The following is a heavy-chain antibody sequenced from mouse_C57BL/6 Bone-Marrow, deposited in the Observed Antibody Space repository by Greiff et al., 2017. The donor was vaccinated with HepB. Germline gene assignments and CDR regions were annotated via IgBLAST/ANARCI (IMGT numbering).Heavy chain of an antibody. CDR2: ISYDGSN. J-gene: IGHJ2*01. D-gene: IGHD2-2*01. Sequence: EVQLQQSGPGLVKPSQSLSLTCSVTGYSITSGYYWNWIRQFPGNKLEWMGYISYDGSNNYNPSLKNRISITRDTSKNQFFLKLNSVTTEDTATYYCARAHYGYLYYFDYWGQGTTLTVSS. CDR1: GYSITSGYY. CDR3: ARAHYGYLYYFDY. V-gene: IGHV3-6*01.